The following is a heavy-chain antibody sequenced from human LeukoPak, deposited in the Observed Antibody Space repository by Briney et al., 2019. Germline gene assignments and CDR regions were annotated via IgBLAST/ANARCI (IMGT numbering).Heavy chain of an antibody. CDR1: GDSISSGDYY. V-gene: IGHV4-61*02. CDR2: ISSSGST. D-gene: IGHD3-16*01. Sequence: PSETLSLTCTVSGDSISSGDYYWSWIRQPAGKGLVWIGRISSSGSTNYNPSLKSRVTISVDTSKNQFSLKLSSVTAADTAVYFCFADRGGDQGDSWGQGTLVTVSS. CDR3: FADRGGDQGDS. J-gene: IGHJ4*02.